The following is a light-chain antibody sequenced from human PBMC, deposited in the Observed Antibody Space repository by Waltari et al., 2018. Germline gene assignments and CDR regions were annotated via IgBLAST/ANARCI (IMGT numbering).Light chain of an antibody. CDR2: VAS. CDR1: QSISND. J-gene: IGKJ2*01. V-gene: IGKV1-39*01. Sequence: DIHMTQSPSSLPASVGDRFTITCWPSQSISNDLNWYQHKPGEAPKLLVYVASNLQRGVPSRFSGSGSETDFTLTISSLQLEDFATYYCQQSYNAPYTFGQGTNVEIK. CDR3: QQSYNAPYT.